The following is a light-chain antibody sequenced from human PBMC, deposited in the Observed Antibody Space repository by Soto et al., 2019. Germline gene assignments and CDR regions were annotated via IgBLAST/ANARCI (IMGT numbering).Light chain of an antibody. J-gene: IGLJ2*01. CDR3: QSYDSSLSVV. V-gene: IGLV1-40*01. Sequence: QSVLTQPPSVSGARGQRVTISCTGSSSNIGAGYDVHWYQQLPGTAPKLLIYGNSNRPSGVPDRFSGSKSGTSASLPITGLQAEDEADYYCQSYDSSLSVVFGGGTKLTVL. CDR2: GNS. CDR1: SSNIGAGYD.